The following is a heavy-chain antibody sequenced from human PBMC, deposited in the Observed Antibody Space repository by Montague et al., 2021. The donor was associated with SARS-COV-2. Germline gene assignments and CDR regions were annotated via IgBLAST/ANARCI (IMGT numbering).Heavy chain of an antibody. V-gene: IGHV2-70*11. CDR1: GFSLSTSGMC. Sequence: PALVKPTQTPTLTCTFSGFSLSTSGMCVSWIRQPPGKALEWLARIDWXDDKYYSTSLKTRLTISKDTSKNQVVLTMTNMDPVDTATYYCAREIAAAGPALDYWGQGTLVTVSS. D-gene: IGHD6-13*01. CDR3: AREIAAAGPALDY. J-gene: IGHJ4*02. CDR2: IDWXDDK.